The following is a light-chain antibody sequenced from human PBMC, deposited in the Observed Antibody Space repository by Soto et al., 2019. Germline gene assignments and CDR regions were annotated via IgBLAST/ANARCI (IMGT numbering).Light chain of an antibody. Sequence: EIVVTQSTGTLSLSPGERATLSCRASQSVSSSYLAWYQQKPGQAPRLLIYGASSRATGIPDRFSGSGSGTDFTLTISRLEPEDFAVYYCQQYGSSPPITFGQGTRLEIK. J-gene: IGKJ5*01. CDR3: QQYGSSPPIT. CDR1: QSVSSSY. CDR2: GAS. V-gene: IGKV3-20*01.